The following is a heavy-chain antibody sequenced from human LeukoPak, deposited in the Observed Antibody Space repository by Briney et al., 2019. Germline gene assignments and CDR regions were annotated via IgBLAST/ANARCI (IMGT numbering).Heavy chain of an antibody. D-gene: IGHD3-3*01. CDR3: AKEPDDFWSGYSGDY. CDR2: IRYDGSNK. V-gene: IGHV3-30*02. J-gene: IGHJ4*02. Sequence: GGSLRLSCAASGFTFSSYGMHWVRQAPGKGLEWVAFIRYDGSNKYYADSVKGRFTISRDNSKNTLYLQMNSLRAEDTAVYYCAKEPDDFWSGYSGDYWGQGTLVTVSS. CDR1: GFTFSSYG.